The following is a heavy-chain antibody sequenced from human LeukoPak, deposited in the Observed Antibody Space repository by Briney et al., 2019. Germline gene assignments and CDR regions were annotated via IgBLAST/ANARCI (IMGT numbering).Heavy chain of an antibody. V-gene: IGHV3-23*01. Sequence: PGGSLRLSCAASGFTFSSHWMSWVRQAPGKGLEWVSAISGSGGSTYYADSVKGRFTISRDNSKNTLYLQMNSLRAEDTAVYYCAKARRDGYNRPQNEPSDYWGQGTLVTVSS. CDR1: GFTFSSHW. CDR2: ISGSGGST. CDR3: AKARRDGYNRPQNEPSDY. D-gene: IGHD5-24*01. J-gene: IGHJ4*02.